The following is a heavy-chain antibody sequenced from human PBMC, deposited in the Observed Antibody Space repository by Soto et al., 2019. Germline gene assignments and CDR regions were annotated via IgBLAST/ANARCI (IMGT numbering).Heavy chain of an antibody. Sequence: ASVKVSCKASGYTFTSYDINWVRQATGQGLEWMGWMNPNSGNTGYAQKFQGRVTMTRNTSISTAYMELSSLRSEDTAVYYCARGCLIGYCSSTSWGWFDPWGQGTLVTVSS. CDR1: GYTFTSYD. J-gene: IGHJ5*02. V-gene: IGHV1-8*01. CDR3: ARGCLIGYCSSTSWGWFDP. D-gene: IGHD2-2*01. CDR2: MNPNSGNT.